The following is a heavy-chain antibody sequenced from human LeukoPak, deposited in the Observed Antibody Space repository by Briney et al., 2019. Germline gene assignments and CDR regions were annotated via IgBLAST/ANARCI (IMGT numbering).Heavy chain of an antibody. J-gene: IGHJ5*01. D-gene: IGHD2-15*01. Sequence: PGGSLRLSCAAAGFTFCDYGIHWGRQAPGKGRGGVAFIRNDGSYEYYPDSVKGRFTISRDNSRNALFLQMNSLRAEDTAVYYCAKGGSPSHNWFNSWGQGTLVTVSS. CDR2: IRNDGSYE. CDR3: AKGGSPSHNWFNS. V-gene: IGHV3-30*02. CDR1: GFTFCDYG.